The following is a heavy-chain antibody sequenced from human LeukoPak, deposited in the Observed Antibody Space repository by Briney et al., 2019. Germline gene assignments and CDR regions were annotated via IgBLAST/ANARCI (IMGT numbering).Heavy chain of an antibody. D-gene: IGHD5-12*01. Sequence: ASVKVSCKASGYTFTSYAMNWVRRAPGQGLEWMGWINTNTGNPTYAQGFTGRFVFSLDTSVSTAYLQISSLKAEDTAVYYCARSNSGYDLGGLYYFDYWGQGTLVTVSS. CDR3: ARSNSGYDLGGLYYFDY. V-gene: IGHV7-4-1*02. CDR2: INTNTGNP. J-gene: IGHJ4*02. CDR1: GYTFTSYA.